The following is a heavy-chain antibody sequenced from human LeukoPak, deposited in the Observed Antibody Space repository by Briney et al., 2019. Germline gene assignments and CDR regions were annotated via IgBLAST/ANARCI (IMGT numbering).Heavy chain of an antibody. CDR3: AKGDYYDSSGYYVY. CDR1: GFTFSSYA. CDR2: ISGSGGST. Sequence: GSLRLSCAASGFTFSSYAMSWVRQAPGKGPQWVSDISGSGGSTYYADSVKGRFTISRDNSKNTVYLQMNSLRAEDTAVYYCAKGDYYDSSGYYVYWGQGTLVTVSS. J-gene: IGHJ4*02. V-gene: IGHV3-23*01. D-gene: IGHD3-22*01.